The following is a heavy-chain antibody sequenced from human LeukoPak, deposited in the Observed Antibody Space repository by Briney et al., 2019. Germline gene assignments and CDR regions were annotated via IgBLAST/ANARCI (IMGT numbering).Heavy chain of an antibody. CDR3: ARGSELRDPYDY. D-gene: IGHD1-7*01. CDR1: GYTFTDYY. CDR2: MNPNSGNT. J-gene: IGHJ4*02. V-gene: IGHV1-8*02. Sequence: ASVKVSCKTSGYTFTDYYIHWMRQAPGQGLEWMGWMNPNSGNTGYAQKFQGRVTMTRNTSISTAYMELSSLRSEDTAVYYCARGSELRDPYDYWGQGTLVTVSS.